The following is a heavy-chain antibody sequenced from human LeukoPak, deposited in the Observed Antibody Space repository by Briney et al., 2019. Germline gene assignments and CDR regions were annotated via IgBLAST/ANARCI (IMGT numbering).Heavy chain of an antibody. CDR1: GFTVSSNY. V-gene: IGHV3-53*04. Sequence: GGSLRLSCAASGFTVSSNYMSWVRQAPGKGLEWVSVIYSGGSTYYADSVKGRFTISRHNSKNTLYLQMNSLRAEDTAVYYCAIHKGEYCSSTSCKTIDYWGQGTLVTVSS. J-gene: IGHJ4*02. CDR3: AIHKGEYCSSTSCKTIDY. CDR2: IYSGGST. D-gene: IGHD2-2*01.